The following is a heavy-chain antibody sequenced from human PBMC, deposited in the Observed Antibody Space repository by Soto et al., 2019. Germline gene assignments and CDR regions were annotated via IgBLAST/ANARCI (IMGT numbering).Heavy chain of an antibody. Sequence: QTGGSLRLSCAASGFTFSSYWMYWVRQAPGKGLVWVSRINSDGSSTSYADSVKGRFTISRDNAKNTLYLQMNSLRAEDTAVYYCARDPYTAMVYDYGMDVWGQGTTVTVSS. V-gene: IGHV3-74*01. CDR3: ARDPYTAMVYDYGMDV. CDR2: INSDGSST. J-gene: IGHJ6*02. D-gene: IGHD5-18*01. CDR1: GFTFSSYW.